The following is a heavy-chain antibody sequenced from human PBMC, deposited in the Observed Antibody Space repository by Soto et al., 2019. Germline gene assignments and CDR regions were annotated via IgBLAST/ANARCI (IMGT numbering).Heavy chain of an antibody. CDR3: APLFGAFDY. Sequence: QVQLVESGGGVVQPGRSLRLSCAASGFTFSSYGMHWVRQAPGKGLEWVAVISYDGSNKYYADSVKGRFTISRDNSKNTLYLKMNSLRAEDTAVYYCAPLFGAFDYWGQGTLVTVSS. V-gene: IGHV3-30*03. CDR2: ISYDGSNK. J-gene: IGHJ4*02. D-gene: IGHD3-10*02. CDR1: GFTFSSYG.